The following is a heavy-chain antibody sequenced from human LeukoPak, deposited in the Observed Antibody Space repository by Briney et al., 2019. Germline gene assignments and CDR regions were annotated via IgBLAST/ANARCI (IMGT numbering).Heavy chain of an antibody. D-gene: IGHD5-18*01. Sequence: GGSLRLSCAASGFTFDDYAMHWVRQAPGKGLEWVSSISWDGGSTYYVDSVKGRFTISRDNAKKSLYLEMNSLRAEDTAVYYCARVVDTAMVLYGAFDIWGQGTMVTVSS. CDR3: ARVVDTAMVLYGAFDI. V-gene: IGHV3-43D*03. CDR1: GFTFDDYA. J-gene: IGHJ3*02. CDR2: ISWDGGST.